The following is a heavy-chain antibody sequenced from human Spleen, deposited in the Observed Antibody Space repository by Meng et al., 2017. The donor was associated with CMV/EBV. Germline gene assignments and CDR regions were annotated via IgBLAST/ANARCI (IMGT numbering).Heavy chain of an antibody. CDR1: GFTFSSYG. CDR2: IWYDGTKK. D-gene: IGHD4-11*01. J-gene: IGHJ4*02. V-gene: IGHV3-33*08. Sequence: GESLKISCAASGFTFSSYGMHWVRQAPDKGLEWVAGIWYDGTKKYHADPVKGRFTISRDNSKNTLYLQMNSLRAEDTAVYYCASGLPPDYWGQGTLVTVSS. CDR3: ASGLPPDY.